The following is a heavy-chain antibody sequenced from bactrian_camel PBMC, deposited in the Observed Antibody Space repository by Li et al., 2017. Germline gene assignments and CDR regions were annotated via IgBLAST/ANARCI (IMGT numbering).Heavy chain of an antibody. CDR3: AARAGDFSGTPGGRWLKWIEGEFGY. CDR1: TYGYKIYL. J-gene: IGHJ6*01. D-gene: IGHD6*01. V-gene: IGHV3S59*01. Sequence: DVQLVESGGGSVPAGGSLRLSCVASTYGYKIYLMGWFRQAPGKEREAVGHIWPDTGTTYYTDSVKGRFTISKDNAKNILYLQMNDLKPEDAAMYYCAARAGDFSGTPGGRWLKWIEGEFGYWGQGTQVTVS. CDR2: IWPDTGTT.